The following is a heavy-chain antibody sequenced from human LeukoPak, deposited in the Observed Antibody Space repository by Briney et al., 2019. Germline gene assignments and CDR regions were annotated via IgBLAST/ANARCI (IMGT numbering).Heavy chain of an antibody. CDR1: GYTFTSYG. CDR2: ISAYNGNT. CDR3: ARDRDITMIVAPLDY. J-gene: IGHJ4*02. V-gene: IGHV1-18*01. D-gene: IGHD3-22*01. Sequence: APGKVCCKAAGYTFTSYGISWGRQAPGQGVKWRGWISAYNGNTNYAQKLQGRVTMTTDTSTSTAYMELRSLRSDDTAVYYCARDRDITMIVAPLDYWGQGTLVTVSS.